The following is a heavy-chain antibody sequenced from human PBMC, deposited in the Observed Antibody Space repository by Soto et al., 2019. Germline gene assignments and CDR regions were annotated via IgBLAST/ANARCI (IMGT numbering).Heavy chain of an antibody. J-gene: IGHJ4*02. CDR1: EFTYRDYC. V-gene: IGHV3-7*02. CDR3: SMIHYYYGLGSPFYC. D-gene: IGHD3-10*01. Sequence: CANSEFTYRDYCMSCISQAPGKGLEWVANIKQDGTEKYYVDSVKGRFTVSRDNAKNSLYLQMNSLRAEDTAVYYCSMIHYYYGLGSPFYCWGQGILVTVSA. CDR2: IKQDGTEK.